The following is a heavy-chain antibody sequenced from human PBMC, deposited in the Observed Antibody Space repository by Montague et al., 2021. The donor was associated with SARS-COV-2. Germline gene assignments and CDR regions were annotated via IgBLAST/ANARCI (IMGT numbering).Heavy chain of an antibody. Sequence: SETLSLTCAVYGGSFSGYYWSWIRQPPGKGLEWIGEINHSGSTNYNPSXXSPVTIPVDTSKNQFSLKLSSVTAADTAVYYCARARQDVVVPALGIGAYYYYYYMDVWGKGTTVTVSS. J-gene: IGHJ6*03. CDR2: INHSGST. CDR1: GGSFSGYY. D-gene: IGHD2-2*01. CDR3: ARARQDVVVPALGIGAYYYYYYMDV. V-gene: IGHV4-34*01.